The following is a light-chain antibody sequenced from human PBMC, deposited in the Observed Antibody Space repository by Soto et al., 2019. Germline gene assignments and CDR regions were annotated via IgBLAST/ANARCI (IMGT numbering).Light chain of an antibody. Sequence: QAVVTQPPSASGTPGQRVTISCSGSSSNIGSNSVNWYQQLPGTAPKLLIYSNDRRPSGVPDRFSGSKSGTSASLAISGLQSEDEADYYCAAWDDSLNGYVFGTGTKPTVL. CDR3: AAWDDSLNGYV. CDR1: SSNIGSNS. CDR2: SND. V-gene: IGLV1-44*01. J-gene: IGLJ1*01.